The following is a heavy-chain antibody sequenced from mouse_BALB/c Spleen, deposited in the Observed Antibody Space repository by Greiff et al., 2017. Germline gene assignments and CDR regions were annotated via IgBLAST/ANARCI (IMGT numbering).Heavy chain of an antibody. Sequence: EVQGVESGGGLVQPGGSLKLSCAASGFTFSSYTMSWVRQTPEKRLEWVAYISNGGGSTYYPDTVKGRFTISRDNAKNTLYLQMSSLKSEDTAMYYCARQDSSGYFDYWGQGTTLTVSS. CDR2: ISNGGGST. J-gene: IGHJ2*01. V-gene: IGHV5-12-2*01. CDR1: GFTFSSYT. D-gene: IGHD3-2*01. CDR3: ARQDSSGYFDY.